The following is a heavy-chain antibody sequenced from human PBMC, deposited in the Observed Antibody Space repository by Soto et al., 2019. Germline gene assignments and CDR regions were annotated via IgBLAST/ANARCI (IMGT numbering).Heavy chain of an antibody. V-gene: IGHV4-59*01. Sequence: SETLSLTCTVSGGSISSYYWSWIRQPPGKGLEWIGYIYYSGSTNYNPSLKSRVTISVDTSKNQFSLKLSSVTAADTAVYYCARDSRERSGYYPSDNWFDPWGQGPLVTVSS. CDR2: IYYSGST. CDR3: ARDSRERSGYYPSDNWFDP. D-gene: IGHD3-3*01. CDR1: GGSISSYY. J-gene: IGHJ5*02.